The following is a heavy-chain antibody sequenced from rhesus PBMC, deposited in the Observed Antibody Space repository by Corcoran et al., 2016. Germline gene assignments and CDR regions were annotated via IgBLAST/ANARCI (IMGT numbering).Heavy chain of an antibody. CDR2: IYGGSGST. J-gene: IGHJ4*01. V-gene: IGHV4-147*01. CDR1: GGSISINS. Sequence: QVQLQESGPGLGTPSATLSLTCAVSGGSISINSWSWIRQSPGKGVEWIGYIYGGSGSTSYNPSLKSRVTISTDTSKNQFSLKLSSVTAADTAVYYCARQQLLGFDYWGQGVLVTVSS. D-gene: IGHD6-43*01. CDR3: ARQQLLGFDY.